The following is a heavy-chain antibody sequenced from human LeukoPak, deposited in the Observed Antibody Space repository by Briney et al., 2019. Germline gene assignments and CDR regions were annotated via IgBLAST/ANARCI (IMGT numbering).Heavy chain of an antibody. CDR2: IYYSGST. CDR1: GGSISSSSYY. J-gene: IGHJ3*02. V-gene: IGHV4-39*07. CDR3: ARIVVVPAAIGGDAFDI. D-gene: IGHD2-2*01. Sequence: SETLSLTCTVSGGSISSSSYYWGWIRQPPGKGLEWIGSIYYSGSTYYNPSLKSRVTISVDTSKNQFSLKLSSVTAADTAVYYCARIVVVPAAIGGDAFDIWGQGTMVTVSS.